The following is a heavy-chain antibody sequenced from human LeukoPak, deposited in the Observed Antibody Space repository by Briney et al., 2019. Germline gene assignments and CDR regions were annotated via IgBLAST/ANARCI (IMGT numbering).Heavy chain of an antibody. CDR1: GYTFTSYG. D-gene: IGHD6-13*01. J-gene: IGHJ5*02. CDR2: ISAYNGNT. V-gene: IGHV1-18*01. CDR3: ARERRIWQQPNWFDP. Sequence: ASVKVSCKASGYTFTSYGISWVRQAPGQGLEWMGWISAYNGNTNYAQKLQGRVTMTTDTSTSTAYMKLRSLRSDDTAVYYCARERRIWQQPNWFDPWGQGTLVTVSS.